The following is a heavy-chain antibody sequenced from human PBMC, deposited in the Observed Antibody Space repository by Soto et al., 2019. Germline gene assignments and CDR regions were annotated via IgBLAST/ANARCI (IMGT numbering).Heavy chain of an antibody. D-gene: IGHD1-1*01. CDR3: AKFVQVSGTDY. Sequence: GGSLRLSCEASGFTFSNYAMSWVRQAPGNGLECVAAISDSGGGTYYADSVKGRFTISRDNSRNTLYLQMDSLSADDTAIYYCAKFVQVSGTDYWGQGTQVTVSS. J-gene: IGHJ4*02. CDR2: ISDSGGGT. V-gene: IGHV3-23*01. CDR1: GFTFSNYA.